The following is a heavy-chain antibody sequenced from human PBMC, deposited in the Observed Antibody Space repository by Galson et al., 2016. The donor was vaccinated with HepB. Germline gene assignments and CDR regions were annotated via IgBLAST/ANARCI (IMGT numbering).Heavy chain of an antibody. V-gene: IGHV3-21*01. J-gene: IGHJ4*02. CDR3: ARDLIHYYYDSSGYSQIGKGLDY. Sequence: SLRLSCAASGFTFSSYDMTWVRQAPGKGPEWVSSIRSTSGYTYYEDSVRGRFTVSRDDAQNSLYLQMTSLRAEDTAVYYCARDLIHYYYDSSGYSQIGKGLDYWGQGTLVTVSS. D-gene: IGHD3-22*01. CDR2: IRSTSGYT. CDR1: GFTFSSYD.